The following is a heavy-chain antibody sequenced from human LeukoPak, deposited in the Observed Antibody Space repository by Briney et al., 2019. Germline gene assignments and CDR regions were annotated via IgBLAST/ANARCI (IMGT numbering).Heavy chain of an antibody. D-gene: IGHD3-10*01. CDR2: FDPEDGET. V-gene: IGHV1-24*01. CDR3: ATRMCSSGSYSYYFDY. CDR1: GYTLTELS. Sequence: ASVKVSCKVSGYTLTELSMHWVRQAPGKGLEWMGGFDPEDGETIYAQKFQGRVTMTEDTSTDTAYMELSSLRSEDTAVYYCATRMCSSGSYSYYFDYWGQGTLVTVSS. J-gene: IGHJ4*02.